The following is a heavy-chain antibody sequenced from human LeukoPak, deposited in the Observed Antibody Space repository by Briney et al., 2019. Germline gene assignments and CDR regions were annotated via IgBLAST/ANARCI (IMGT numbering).Heavy chain of an antibody. V-gene: IGHV4-4*02. CDR3: ARGPGRRPRRGWFDP. CDR1: GGSISSSNW. J-gene: IGHJ5*02. Sequence: SGTLSLTCAVSGGSISSSNWWSWVRQPPGKGLEWIGEIWHSGITNFNPSLKSRLTMSVDKSKNQFSLKLSFVTAADTAVYYCARGPGRRPRRGWFDPWGQGTLVTVSS. D-gene: IGHD3-10*01. CDR2: IWHSGIT.